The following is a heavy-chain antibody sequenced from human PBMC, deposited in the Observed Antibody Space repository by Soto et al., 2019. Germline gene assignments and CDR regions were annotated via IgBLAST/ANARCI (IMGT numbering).Heavy chain of an antibody. CDR1: GGSISSYY. CDR3: ARACSSNSCYDVFDY. V-gene: IGHV4-4*07. J-gene: IGHJ4*02. Sequence: PSETLSLTSTVSGGSISSYYWGWIRQPAGKGLEWIGRIYTSGSTNYNPSLKSRVTMSVDTSKNQFSLKLSSVTAADTAVYYCARACSSNSCYDVFDYWGQGTLVTVSS. CDR2: IYTSGST. D-gene: IGHD2-2*01.